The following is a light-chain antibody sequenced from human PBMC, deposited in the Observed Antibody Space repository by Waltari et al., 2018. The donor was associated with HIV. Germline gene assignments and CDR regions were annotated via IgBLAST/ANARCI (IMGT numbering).Light chain of an antibody. Sequence: SSELTQPPSVSVPPGQTARITCSGDAMPNQYAYWYQQKPGQAPILIIYKDTERPSGFPERFSGSTSGTTVTLTISGVQAEDEADYHCQSADSSGAYWVFGGGTRLTVL. CDR1: AMPNQY. J-gene: IGLJ3*02. CDR2: KDT. CDR3: QSADSSGAYWV. V-gene: IGLV3-25*03.